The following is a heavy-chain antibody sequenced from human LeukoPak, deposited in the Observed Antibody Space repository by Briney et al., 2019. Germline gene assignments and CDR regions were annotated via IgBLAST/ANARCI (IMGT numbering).Heavy chain of an antibody. Sequence: GASVKVSCKASGYXFPSYGINWVRQAPGQGLEWMGWIRPHTGETNSAQRFQDRVTMTTDTSTTTAYMELRSLRFDDTAVYYCARDRGGKGSAIFYWGQGSLVTVSS. CDR1: GYXFPSYG. CDR2: IRPHTGET. D-gene: IGHD2-2*01. J-gene: IGHJ4*02. CDR3: ARDRGGKGSAIFY. V-gene: IGHV1-18*01.